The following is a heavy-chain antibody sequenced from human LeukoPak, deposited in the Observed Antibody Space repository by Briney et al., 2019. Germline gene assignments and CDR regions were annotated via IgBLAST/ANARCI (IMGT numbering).Heavy chain of an antibody. CDR1: GYTFTGYY. J-gene: IGHJ4*02. CDR3: AREYGSGSYGDY. V-gene: IGHV1-2*02. CDR2: INPNSGGT. Sequence: ASVRVSCKASGYTFTGYYMHWVRRAPGQGLEWMGWINPNSGGTNYAQKFQGRVTMTRDTSISTAYMELSRLRSDDTAVYYCAREYGSGSYGDYWGQGTLVTVSS. D-gene: IGHD3-10*01.